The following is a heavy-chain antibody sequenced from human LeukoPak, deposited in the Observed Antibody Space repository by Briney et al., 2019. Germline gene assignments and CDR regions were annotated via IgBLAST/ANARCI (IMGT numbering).Heavy chain of an antibody. V-gene: IGHV4-34*01. CDR3: ARGPRGSYYSY. Sequence: TSSETLSLTCAVYGGSFSGYYWSWIRQPPGKGLEWIGEINHSGSTNCNPSLKSRVTISVDTSKNQFSLKLSSVTAADTAVYYCARGPRGSYYSYWGQGTLVTVSS. CDR2: INHSGST. J-gene: IGHJ4*02. CDR1: GGSFSGYY. D-gene: IGHD1-26*01.